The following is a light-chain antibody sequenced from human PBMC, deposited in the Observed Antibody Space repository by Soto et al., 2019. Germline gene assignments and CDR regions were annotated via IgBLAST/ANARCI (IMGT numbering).Light chain of an antibody. CDR1: QNINTK. J-gene: IGKJ4*01. CDR3: QQYNNWPPLT. Sequence: EIVMTQSPATLSVSPGDRATLSCRASQNINTKLARYQQMPGQAPRLLIHGASTRATGIPARFSGSGSGTEFTLTISSLQSEDFAVYYCQQYNNWPPLTFGGGTKVDIK. V-gene: IGKV3-15*01. CDR2: GAS.